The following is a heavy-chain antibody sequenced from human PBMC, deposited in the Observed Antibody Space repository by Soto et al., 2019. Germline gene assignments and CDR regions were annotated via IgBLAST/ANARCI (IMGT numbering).Heavy chain of an antibody. J-gene: IGHJ5*02. CDR2: IIPIFGTA. CDR3: ARGIVVVPAAIPDWFDP. D-gene: IGHD2-2*02. Sequence: SVKVSCKASGGTFSSYAISWVRQAPGQGLEWMGGIIPIFGTANYAQKFQGRVTITADESTSTAYMELSSLRSEDTAVYYCARGIVVVPAAIPDWFDPWGQGTLVTVSS. CDR1: GGTFSSYA. V-gene: IGHV1-69*13.